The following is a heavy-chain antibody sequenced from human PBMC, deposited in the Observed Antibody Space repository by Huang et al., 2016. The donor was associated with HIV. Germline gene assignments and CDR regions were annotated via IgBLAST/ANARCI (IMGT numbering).Heavy chain of an antibody. Sequence: QVQLVQSGAELKKPGSSVRVSCKASGGTFSSFAISWLRQAPGHRLEWMGGIISIFRVTNYAEKCQDRVTITADESTSTAYMELSSLRSEDTATYYCAGGGANLYYYYHLDVWGKGTTVTVSS. V-gene: IGHV1-69*13. J-gene: IGHJ6*03. CDR1: GGTFSSFA. CDR2: IISIFRVT. D-gene: IGHD2-15*01. CDR3: AGGGANLYYYYHLDV.